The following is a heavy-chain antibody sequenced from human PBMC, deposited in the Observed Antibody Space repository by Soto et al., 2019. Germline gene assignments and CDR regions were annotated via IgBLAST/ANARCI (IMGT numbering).Heavy chain of an antibody. CDR2: ISYDGSNK. CDR3: ARDSLGWPTDFDC. Sequence: GGSLRLSCAASGFTFSSYGMHWVRQAPGKGLEWVAVISYDGSNKYYADSVKGRFTISRDDSKNTVYLQLDSLRAEDTAIYYCARDSLGWPTDFDCWGQGALVTVSS. CDR1: GFTFSSYG. D-gene: IGHD3-3*01. J-gene: IGHJ4*02. V-gene: IGHV3-30*03.